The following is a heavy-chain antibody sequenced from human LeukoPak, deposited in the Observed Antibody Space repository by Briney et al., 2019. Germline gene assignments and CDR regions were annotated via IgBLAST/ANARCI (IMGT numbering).Heavy chain of an antibody. J-gene: IGHJ6*02. Sequence: GGSLRLSCAASEFTFSSYWMSWVRQAPGKGLEWVANIKQDGSVIYYVDSVKGRFTISRDNAKNSLYLQMNTLRDDDTAVYYCARLGYCSSSNCFYGMDSWGQGTTVTVSS. CDR3: ARLGYCSSSNCFYGMDS. CDR1: EFTFSSYW. V-gene: IGHV3-7*01. D-gene: IGHD2-2*01. CDR2: IKQDGSVI.